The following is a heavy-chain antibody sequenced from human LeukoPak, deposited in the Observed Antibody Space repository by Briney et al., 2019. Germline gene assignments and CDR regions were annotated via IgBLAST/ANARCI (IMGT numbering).Heavy chain of an antibody. CDR3: AGGTMVRGVAFDY. CDR1: GVSISSYY. Sequence: KTSETLSLTCTVSGVSISSYYWSWLRQPPGKGLEWIGYIYYSGSTNYNPSLKSRVTISVDTSKNQFSLKLSSVTAADTAVYYCAGGTMVRGVAFDYWGQGTLVTVSS. D-gene: IGHD3-10*01. J-gene: IGHJ4*02. V-gene: IGHV4-59*01. CDR2: IYYSGST.